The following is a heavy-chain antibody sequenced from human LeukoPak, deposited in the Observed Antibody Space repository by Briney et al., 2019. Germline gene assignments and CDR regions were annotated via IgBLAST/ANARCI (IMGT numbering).Heavy chain of an antibody. CDR2: ISSSSSYI. CDR1: GFTFSSYS. CDR3: ARDRSYTVLRHYFDY. Sequence: GGSLRLSCAASGFTFSSYSMNWVRQAPGKGLEWVSSISSSSSYIYYAGSVKGRFTISRDNSKNTLYLQMNSLRAEDTAVYYCARDRSYTVLRHYFDYWGQGTLVTVSS. V-gene: IGHV3-21*01. J-gene: IGHJ4*02. D-gene: IGHD3-16*02.